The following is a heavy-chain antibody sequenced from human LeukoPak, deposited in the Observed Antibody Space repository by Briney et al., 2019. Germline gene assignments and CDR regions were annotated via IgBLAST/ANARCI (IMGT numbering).Heavy chain of an antibody. Sequence: ASVKVSCKASGYTFTGYYMHWVRQAPGQGLEWMGWINPNSGGTNYAQKFQGWVTMTRDTSISTAYMELSRLRSDDTAVYYCARVFDVVGATFAVYWGQGTLVTVSS. CDR3: ARVFDVVGATFAVY. CDR2: INPNSGGT. D-gene: IGHD1-26*01. V-gene: IGHV1-2*04. J-gene: IGHJ4*02. CDR1: GYTFTGYY.